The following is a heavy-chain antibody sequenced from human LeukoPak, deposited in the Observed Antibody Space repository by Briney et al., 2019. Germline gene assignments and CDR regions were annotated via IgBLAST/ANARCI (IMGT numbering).Heavy chain of an antibody. D-gene: IGHD3-22*01. J-gene: IGHJ3*02. CDR3: ARERYYYDSRGYVHHAFDI. CDR2: INTGNGHT. V-gene: IGHV1-3*03. CDR1: GYAFTRHY. Sequence: ASVKVSCKASGYAFTRHYMHWVRQAPGQRLEWMGWINTGNGHTKYSHDFQGRVIFTRDTSASTASMDLSSLRSEDMAVYYCARERYYYDSRGYVHHAFDIWGQGSRVTVSS.